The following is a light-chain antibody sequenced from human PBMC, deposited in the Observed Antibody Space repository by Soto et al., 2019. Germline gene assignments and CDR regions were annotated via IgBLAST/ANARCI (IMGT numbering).Light chain of an antibody. CDR3: CSYAGSTTLYV. Sequence: QSVLTQPASVSGSPGQSITISCTGTSSDVGSYSLVSWYQQHPGKAPKLMIYEVSKRPSGVSNRFSASKSGNTASLTISGLQAEDEADYYCCSYAGSTTLYVLGSGTKVTVL. J-gene: IGLJ1*01. CDR1: SSDVGSYSL. CDR2: EVS. V-gene: IGLV2-23*02.